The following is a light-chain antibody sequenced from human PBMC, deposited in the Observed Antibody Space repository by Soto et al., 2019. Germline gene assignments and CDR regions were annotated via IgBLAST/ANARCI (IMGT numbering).Light chain of an antibody. CDR1: SSDVGAYNF. J-gene: IGLJ1*01. Sequence: QSVLTQHASVSGSPGQSITISCTGTSSDVGAYNFVSWYQHHPGKAPKLILYEVTTRPSGVSSRFSGSKSGNTASLTISGLQADDEANYYCSSYTSSNTPYVFGTGTKVTVL. V-gene: IGLV2-14*01. CDR2: EVT. CDR3: SSYTSSNTPYV.